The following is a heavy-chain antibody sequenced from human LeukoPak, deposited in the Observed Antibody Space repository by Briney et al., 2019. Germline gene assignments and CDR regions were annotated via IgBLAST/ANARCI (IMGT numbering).Heavy chain of an antibody. Sequence: SETQSLTCTVSGDSISSYYWSWIRQPAGKGLEWIGRIYTSGITNYNPSLKSRVTMSVDTSKNQFSLKVNSVTAADTAVYYCARQYPKLLWFGVHFDYWGQGTLVTVSS. CDR1: GDSISSYY. CDR2: IYTSGIT. V-gene: IGHV4-4*07. D-gene: IGHD3-10*01. CDR3: ARQYPKLLWFGVHFDY. J-gene: IGHJ4*02.